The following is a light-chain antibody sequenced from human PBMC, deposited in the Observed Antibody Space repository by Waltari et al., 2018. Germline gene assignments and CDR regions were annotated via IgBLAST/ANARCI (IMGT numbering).Light chain of an antibody. Sequence: QSVLTQPPSASGAPGQRVYIPCCGGSATTGSHYIYWHQQIPGTAPKLLINRSTQRPSGVPDRFSGSKSGTSASLAVSGLRSEDEADYYCASWDDSLSGWLFGGGTKLTVL. CDR2: RST. CDR1: SATTGSHY. J-gene: IGLJ2*01. CDR3: ASWDDSLSGWL. V-gene: IGLV1-47*01.